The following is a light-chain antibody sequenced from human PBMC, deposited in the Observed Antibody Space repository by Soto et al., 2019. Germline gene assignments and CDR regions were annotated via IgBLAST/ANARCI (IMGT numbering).Light chain of an antibody. Sequence: SVLTQPRSVSGSPGQSVAISCTGTSSDVGDYSFVSWYQQHPGKAPKLMIYDVSKRPSGVPDRFSGSKSGNTASLIISGLQTDDEADYYCCSYAANFLVLGGGTKVTVL. CDR2: DVS. CDR1: SSDVGDYSF. J-gene: IGLJ2*01. CDR3: CSYAANFLV. V-gene: IGLV2-11*01.